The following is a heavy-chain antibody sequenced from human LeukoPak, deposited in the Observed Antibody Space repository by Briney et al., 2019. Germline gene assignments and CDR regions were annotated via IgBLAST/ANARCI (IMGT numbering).Heavy chain of an antibody. CDR3: AKDPSYSSQYYFDY. Sequence: GRSLRLSCAASGFTFDDYAMHWVRQAPGKGLEWVSGISWNSGSIGYADSVKGRFTVSRDNAKNSLYLQMNSLRAEDTALYYCAKDPSYSSQYYFDYWGQGTLVTVSS. V-gene: IGHV3-9*01. J-gene: IGHJ4*02. CDR1: GFTFDDYA. CDR2: ISWNSGSI. D-gene: IGHD1-26*01.